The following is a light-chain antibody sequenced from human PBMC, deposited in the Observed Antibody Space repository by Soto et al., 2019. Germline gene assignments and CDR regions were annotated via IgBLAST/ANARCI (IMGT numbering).Light chain of an antibody. J-gene: IGKJ1*01. V-gene: IGKV1-33*01. CDR3: QQCNSFWT. CDR1: QDISNY. Sequence: DIQMTQSPSSLSASVGDRDTITCQASQDISNYLNWYQQKPGKAPKLLIYDASNLETGVPSRFSGSGSGTEFTLTISSLQPDDFATYYCQQCNSFWTFGQGTKVDIK. CDR2: DAS.